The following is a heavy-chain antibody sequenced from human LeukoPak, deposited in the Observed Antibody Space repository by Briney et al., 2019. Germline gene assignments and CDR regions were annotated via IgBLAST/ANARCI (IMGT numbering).Heavy chain of an antibody. J-gene: IGHJ4*02. CDR2: FDPEDDET. D-gene: IGHD6-19*01. Sequence: VASVKVSCKVSGYTLTELSMHWVRQAPGEGLEWMGGFDPEDDETICAQKFQGRVTMTEDTSTDTAYMELSSLRSEDTAVYYCATGHGIAVAGAYYFDHWGQGTLVTVSS. CDR1: GYTLTELS. V-gene: IGHV1-24*01. CDR3: ATGHGIAVAGAYYFDH.